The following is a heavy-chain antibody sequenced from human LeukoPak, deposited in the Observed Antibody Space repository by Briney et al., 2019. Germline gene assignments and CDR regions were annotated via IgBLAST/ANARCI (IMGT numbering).Heavy chain of an antibody. CDR2: IDNRGSI. CDR3: ARDSHSGFE. V-gene: IGHV4-34*01. J-gene: IGHJ4*01. Sequence: PSETLSLTCAVSGGSFSFYFCHWIRQSPGKGLEWIGEIDNRGSIQYNPSLRSRVTISLDTSRNHFSLKLASVTAADTAVYFCARDSHSGFEWDHGTLVTVSS. CDR1: GGSFSFYF. D-gene: IGHD3-10*01.